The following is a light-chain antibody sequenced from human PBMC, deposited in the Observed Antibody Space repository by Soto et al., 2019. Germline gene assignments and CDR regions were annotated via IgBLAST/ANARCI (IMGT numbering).Light chain of an antibody. V-gene: IGKV1-39*01. CDR1: PSISSY. J-gene: IGKJ2*01. CDR2: AAS. Sequence: DIQMTQSPSSLSASVGERVTITCPANPSISSYLNWYQLKPGKAAKLLIYAASTWQRGVPSWFSGSGSGTAFTLTISSLQLDDFETYSCQQSYRPPYPFGQGTKVDIK. CDR3: QQSYRPPYP.